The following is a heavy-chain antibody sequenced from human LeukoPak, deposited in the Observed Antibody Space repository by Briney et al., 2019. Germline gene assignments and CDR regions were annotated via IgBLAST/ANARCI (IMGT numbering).Heavy chain of an antibody. Sequence: GSLRLSCAASGFTFDDYAMHWVRQPPGKGLEWIEYIHFSGSTEYNPSLKSRVTISVDTSKNQFYLKLSSVTAADTAVYYCARAFWGSGIDYWGQGTLVTVSS. V-gene: IGHV4-59*01. D-gene: IGHD3-16*01. CDR3: ARAFWGSGIDY. CDR2: IHFSGST. J-gene: IGHJ4*02. CDR1: GFTFDDYA.